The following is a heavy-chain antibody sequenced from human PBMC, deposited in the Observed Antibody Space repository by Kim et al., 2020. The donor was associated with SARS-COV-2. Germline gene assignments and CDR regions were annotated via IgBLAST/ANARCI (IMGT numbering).Heavy chain of an antibody. CDR1: GYTLTELS. CDR2: FDPEDGET. J-gene: IGHJ3*02. CDR3: ATEGVEVVPAAMWGFDI. D-gene: IGHD2-2*01. V-gene: IGHV1-24*01. Sequence: ASVKVSCKVSGYTLTELSMHWVRQAPGKGLEWMVGFDPEDGETIYAQKFQGRVTMTEDTSTDTAYMELSSLRSEDTAVYYCATEGVEVVPAAMWGFDIWGQGIMVTFSS.